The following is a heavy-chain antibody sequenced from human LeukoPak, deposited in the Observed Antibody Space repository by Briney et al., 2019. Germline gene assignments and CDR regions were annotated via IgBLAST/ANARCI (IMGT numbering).Heavy chain of an antibody. CDR3: AKRGVVIRVILVGFHKEAYYFAS. V-gene: IGHV3-23*01. Sequence: GGSLRLSCAASGFTFSSYAMSWVRQAPGKGLEWDAGISDTGGRTNYADSVKGRFTISRDNPKNTLYLQMNSLRAEDTAVCFCAKRGVVIRVILVGFHKEAYYFASWGQGALVTVSS. J-gene: IGHJ4*02. D-gene: IGHD3-22*01. CDR2: ISDTGGRT. CDR1: GFTFSSYA.